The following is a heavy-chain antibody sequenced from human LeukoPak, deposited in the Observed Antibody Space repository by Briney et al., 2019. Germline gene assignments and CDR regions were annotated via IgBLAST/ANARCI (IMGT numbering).Heavy chain of an antibody. CDR3: ARLRGYMDV. Sequence: ASVKVSCKASGYTFTSYVISWVRQAPGQGLEWMGWISAYNGNTNYAQKLQGRVTMTKDTSTSTVYMELRSLISDDTAVYYCARLRGYMDVWGKGTTVTVSS. J-gene: IGHJ6*03. V-gene: IGHV1-18*01. CDR2: ISAYNGNT. D-gene: IGHD3-10*01. CDR1: GYTFTSYV.